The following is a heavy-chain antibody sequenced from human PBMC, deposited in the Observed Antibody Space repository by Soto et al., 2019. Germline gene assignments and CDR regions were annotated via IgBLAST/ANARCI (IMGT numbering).Heavy chain of an antibody. D-gene: IGHD3-10*01. V-gene: IGHV3-30*18. J-gene: IGHJ6*02. Sequence: LRLSCEASGFTFSAFGMHWIRQAPGKGLEWVAIISYDGILKYYADPVKGRFTISRDTSKSALYLQMNSLRPEDTAVYYCAKDFKISGGHYGSLNYYYGMDVWGQGTTVTVSS. CDR3: AKDFKISGGHYGSLNYYYGMDV. CDR1: GFTFSAFG. CDR2: ISYDGILK.